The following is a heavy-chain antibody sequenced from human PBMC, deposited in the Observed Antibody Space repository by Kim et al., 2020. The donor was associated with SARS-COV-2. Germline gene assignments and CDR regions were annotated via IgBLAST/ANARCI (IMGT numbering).Heavy chain of an antibody. CDR3: ARDKRGDYGDYAWFDP. D-gene: IGHD4-17*01. Sequence: DSGKGRFTISRDNAKTSLYLQMNSLRAEDTALYYCARDKRGDYGDYAWFDPWGQGTLVTVSS. J-gene: IGHJ5*02. V-gene: IGHV3-20*03.